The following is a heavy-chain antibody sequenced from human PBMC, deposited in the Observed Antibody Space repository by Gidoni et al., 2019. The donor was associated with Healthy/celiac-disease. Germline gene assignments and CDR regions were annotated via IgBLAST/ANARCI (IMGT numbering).Heavy chain of an antibody. V-gene: IGHV4-61*02. J-gene: IGHJ6*02. Sequence: QVQLQASVPVLLNPSQTLSLTCNVSASSISSGSYYWSWIRQPAGKGLEWSGRIDTSGSTNYNPTLRGRVTISVDTSKNQFALKLSSVTAADTAVYYCARDYPYYYGMDVWGQGTTVTVSS. CDR2: IDTSGST. CDR1: ASSISSGSYY. CDR3: ARDYPYYYGMDV. D-gene: IGHD3-16*02.